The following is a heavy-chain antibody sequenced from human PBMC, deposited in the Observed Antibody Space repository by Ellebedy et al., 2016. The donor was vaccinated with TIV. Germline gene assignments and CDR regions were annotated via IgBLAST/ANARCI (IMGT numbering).Heavy chain of an antibody. CDR1: GGSISSSNW. Sequence: SETLSLXCAVSGGSISSSNWWSWVRQSPGKGLEWIGEIYHNGRTNNNPSLKSRVTISVDKSRNEFSLKLSSVTAADTAVYYCARATGFGDKDYYFGMDVWGQGTTVTVSS. V-gene: IGHV4-4*02. CDR3: ARATGFGDKDYYFGMDV. CDR2: IYHNGRT. J-gene: IGHJ6*02. D-gene: IGHD3-10*01.